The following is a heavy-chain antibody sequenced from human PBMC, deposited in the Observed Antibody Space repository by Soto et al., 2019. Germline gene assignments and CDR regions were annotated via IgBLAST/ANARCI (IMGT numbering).Heavy chain of an antibody. CDR3: ARDNYYYNSGHGAY. Sequence: QVQLVQSGAEMKKPGASVKVSCKASGYTFSSYGISWLRQAPGQGLEWVGWISAYNGDTNYAQKLQGRVTMTTDTSTSPAYMELRSLRSDDTAVYYCARDNYYYNSGHGAYWGQGTLVTVSS. CDR1: GYTFSSYG. CDR2: ISAYNGDT. D-gene: IGHD3-22*01. V-gene: IGHV1-18*01. J-gene: IGHJ4*02.